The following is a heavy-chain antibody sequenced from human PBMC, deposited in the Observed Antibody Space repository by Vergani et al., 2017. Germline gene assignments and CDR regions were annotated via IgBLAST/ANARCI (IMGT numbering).Heavy chain of an antibody. J-gene: IGHJ6*03. CDR2: IGTAGDT. D-gene: IGHD3-10*01. Sequence: EVQLVESGGGLVQPGGSLRLSCAASGFTVSSNYMSWVRQAPGKGLEWVSVIGTAGDTYYPGSVKGRFTISRENAKNSLYLQMNSLRAGDTAVYYCARAAGDDMVRGELNMDVWGKGTTVTVSS. CDR3: ARAAGDDMVRGELNMDV. CDR1: GFTVSSNY. V-gene: IGHV3-13*01.